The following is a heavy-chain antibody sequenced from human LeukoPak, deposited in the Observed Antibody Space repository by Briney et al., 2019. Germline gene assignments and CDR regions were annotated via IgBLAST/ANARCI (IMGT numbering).Heavy chain of an antibody. CDR3: AKESNGRRFDFDY. V-gene: IGHV3-23*01. Sequence: GGSLRLSCAASGFISRDYPMSWVRQTPGKGLEWVSSISAGGGGIYYADSVKGRFTVSRDDSKNTLYLQMNSLRVEDTALYYCAKESNGRRFDFDYWGQGTLATVPS. CDR2: ISAGGGGI. D-gene: IGHD1-26*01. CDR1: GFISRDYP. J-gene: IGHJ4*02.